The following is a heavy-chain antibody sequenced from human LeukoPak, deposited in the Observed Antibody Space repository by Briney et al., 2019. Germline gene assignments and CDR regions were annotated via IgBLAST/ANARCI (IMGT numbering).Heavy chain of an antibody. Sequence: PLGSLRLSRAHSGFSVSNSYTSWVRQAPGKGIEWVSVIFGNSDTYYADYVKGRFTIPRDISKNTLLLQMKSLKTAHTAVFSFARSPRSGTARPQHWGQGAIVALSS. J-gene: IGHJ4*02. V-gene: IGHV3-53*01. CDR2: IFGNSDT. D-gene: IGHD5-18*01. CDR3: ARSPRSGTARPQH. CDR1: GFSVSNSY.